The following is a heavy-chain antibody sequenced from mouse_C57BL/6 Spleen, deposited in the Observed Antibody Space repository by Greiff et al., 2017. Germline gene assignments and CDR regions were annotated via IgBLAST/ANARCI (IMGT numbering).Heavy chain of an antibody. CDR3: ARSGYYGSSYDYAMDY. CDR1: GYTFTSYW. CDR2: INPSSGYT. J-gene: IGHJ4*01. D-gene: IGHD1-1*01. Sequence: VKLMESGAELAKPGASVKLSCKASGYTFTSYWMHWVNQRPGQGLEWIGYINPSSGYTKYNQKFKDKATLTAYKSSSTAYMQLSSLTYEDSAVYYCARSGYYGSSYDYAMDYWGQGTSVTVSS. V-gene: IGHV1-7*01.